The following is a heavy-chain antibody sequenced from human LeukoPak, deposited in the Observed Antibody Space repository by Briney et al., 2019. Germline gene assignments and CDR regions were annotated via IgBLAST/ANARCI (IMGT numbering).Heavy chain of an antibody. Sequence: PGGSLRLSCEASGFTFIRSGMHWVRQAPGKGLEWVAFLRYDGSNQYYADSVQGRFTISRDNSKNTLYLQMYSLRAEDTAVYYCARDDPHYDILTGYYPIDSWGQGTLVTVSS. V-gene: IGHV3-30*02. CDR1: GFTFIRSG. D-gene: IGHD3-9*01. CDR3: ARDDPHYDILTGYYPIDS. CDR2: LRYDGSNQ. J-gene: IGHJ4*02.